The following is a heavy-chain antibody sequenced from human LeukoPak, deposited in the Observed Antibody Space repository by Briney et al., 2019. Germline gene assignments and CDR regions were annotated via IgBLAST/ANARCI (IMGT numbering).Heavy chain of an antibody. Sequence: TLSLTCTVSGGSISSGDYYWNWIRQPPGKGLEWIGYIYYSGSTYYNPSLKNRVTISVDTSKNQFSLKLSSVTAADTAVYYCARDSGFNYDILTGYYKEGYFDYWGQGTLVTVSS. CDR1: GGSISSGDYY. J-gene: IGHJ4*02. V-gene: IGHV4-30-4*08. CDR3: ARDSGFNYDILTGYYKEGYFDY. D-gene: IGHD3-9*01. CDR2: IYYSGST.